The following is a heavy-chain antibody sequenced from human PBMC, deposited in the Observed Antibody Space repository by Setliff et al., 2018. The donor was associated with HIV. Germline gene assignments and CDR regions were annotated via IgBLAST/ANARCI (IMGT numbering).Heavy chain of an antibody. V-gene: IGHV4-34*01. J-gene: IGHJ4*02. CDR1: GGSFSSYY. Sequence: PSETLSLTCAVYGGSFSSYYWIWIRQPPGKGLEWIGEINHSGSTAYNPSLKSRVTISRDPSTKQFSLKMTSMTAADTAVYYCAAFFVTPLMTQDFWGQGTLVTVSS. CDR3: AAFFVTPLMTQDF. D-gene: IGHD4-17*01. CDR2: INHSGST.